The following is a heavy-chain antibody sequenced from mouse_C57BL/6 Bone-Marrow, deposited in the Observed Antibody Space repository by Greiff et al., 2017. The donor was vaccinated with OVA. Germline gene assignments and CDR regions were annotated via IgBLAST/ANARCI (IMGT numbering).Heavy chain of an antibody. V-gene: IGHV1-78*01. CDR1: GYTFTDHT. J-gene: IGHJ3*01. D-gene: IGHD2-5*01. CDR2: IYPRDGST. CDR3: ARSRAYYSNFSFAY. Sequence: VQRVESDAELVKPGASVKISCKVSGYTFTDHTIHWMKQRPEQGLEWIGYIYPRDGSTKYNEKFKGKATSTADKSSSTAYMQLSSLTSEDSAVYYCARSRAYYSNFSFAYWGQGTLVTVSA.